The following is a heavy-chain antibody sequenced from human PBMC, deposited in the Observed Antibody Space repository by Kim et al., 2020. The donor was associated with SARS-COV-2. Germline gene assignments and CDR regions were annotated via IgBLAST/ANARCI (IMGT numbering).Heavy chain of an antibody. V-gene: IGHV1-3*01. J-gene: IGHJ4*02. CDR3: ARDLGIAAESDY. CDR2: T. D-gene: IGHD6-13*01. Sequence: TKYSQKFQGRVTITRDTTARTAYMELSSLRSEDTAVYYCARDLGIAAESDYWGQGTLVTVSS.